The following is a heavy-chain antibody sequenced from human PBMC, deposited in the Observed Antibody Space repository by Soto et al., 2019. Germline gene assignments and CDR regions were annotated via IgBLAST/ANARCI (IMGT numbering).Heavy chain of an antibody. J-gene: IGHJ6*02. V-gene: IGHV3-23*01. D-gene: IGHD2-8*01. CDR2: ISGSGGST. Sequence: QSGGSLRLSCAASGFTFSSYAMSWVRQAPGKGLEWVSAISGSGGSTYYADSVKGRFTISRDNSKNTLYLQMNSLRAEDKAVYYCAKDLTPRIVLMVYAPKNYYGMDVWGQGTTVTVSS. CDR3: AKDLTPRIVLMVYAPKNYYGMDV. CDR1: GFTFSSYA.